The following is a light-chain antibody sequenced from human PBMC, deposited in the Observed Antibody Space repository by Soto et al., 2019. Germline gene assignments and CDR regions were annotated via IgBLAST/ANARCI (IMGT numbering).Light chain of an antibody. CDR3: CSYAGSSTAI. CDR1: SSDVGSDNL. J-gene: IGLJ2*01. V-gene: IGLV2-23*01. CDR2: EGS. Sequence: QSALTQPASVSGSPGQSITISCTGTSSDVGSDNLVSWYQQHPGKAPKLMIYEGSKRHSGVSNRFSGSKCGNTASLTISGLQAEDEADYYCCSYAGSSTAIFGGGTKVTVL.